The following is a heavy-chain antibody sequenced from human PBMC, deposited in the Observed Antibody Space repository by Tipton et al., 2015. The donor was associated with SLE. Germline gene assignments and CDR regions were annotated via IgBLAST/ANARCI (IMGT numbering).Heavy chain of an antibody. CDR1: GGSISSNY. D-gene: IGHD5-12*01. J-gene: IGHJ6*03. CDR2: IYSTLST. CDR3: ARAPGLERDYYYYYYMDV. V-gene: IGHV4-59*12. Sequence: TLSLTCSVSGGSISSNYWIWIRQPPGKGLEWIGYIYSTLSTNYNPSLQNRVTISVDTSKNQFSLKLRSVTAADTAVYYCARAPGLERDYYYYYYMDVWGIGTTVTVSS.